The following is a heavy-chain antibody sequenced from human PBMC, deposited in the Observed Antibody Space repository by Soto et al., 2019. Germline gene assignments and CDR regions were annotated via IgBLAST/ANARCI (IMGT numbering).Heavy chain of an antibody. CDR3: ARDPVEGGDGYNYDLDY. D-gene: IGHD5-12*01. CDR2: ISYDGSNK. CDR1: GFTFSSYA. J-gene: IGHJ4*02. V-gene: IGHV3-30-3*01. Sequence: QVQLVESGGGVVQPGRSLRLSCAASGFTFSSYAMHWVRQAPGKGLEWVAVISYDGSNKYYADSVKGRFTISRDNSKNTLYLQMNSLRAEDTGVYYCARDPVEGGDGYNYDLDYWGQGALVTVSS.